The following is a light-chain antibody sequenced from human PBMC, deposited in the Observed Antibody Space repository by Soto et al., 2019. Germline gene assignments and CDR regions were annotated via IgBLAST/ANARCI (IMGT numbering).Light chain of an antibody. CDR3: QHYNDWPYT. CDR1: QSVNSN. CDR2: GAS. Sequence: EIVMTQSPATLSVSPGERATLSCRASQSVNSNLAWYQQKPGQAPNLLIHGASTSATGIAARFSGSGSGTEFTLTISSLQSEDYAIYYCQHYNDWPYTFGQGNKVEI. J-gene: IGKJ2*01. V-gene: IGKV3-15*01.